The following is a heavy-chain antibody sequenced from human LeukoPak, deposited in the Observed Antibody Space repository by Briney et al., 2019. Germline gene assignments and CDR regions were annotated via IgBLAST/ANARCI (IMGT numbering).Heavy chain of an antibody. J-gene: IGHJ6*03. CDR2: ISAYNGNT. D-gene: IGHD2-15*01. CDR1: GYTFTSYG. V-gene: IGHV1-18*01. Sequence: ASVKVSCKASGYTFTSYGISWVRQAPGQGLEWMGWISAYNGNTNYAQKLQGRVTMTTDTSTSTAYMELRSLRSDDTAVYYCARGRDGGSLYYCYMDVWGKGTTVTVSS. CDR3: ARGRDGGSLYYCYMDV.